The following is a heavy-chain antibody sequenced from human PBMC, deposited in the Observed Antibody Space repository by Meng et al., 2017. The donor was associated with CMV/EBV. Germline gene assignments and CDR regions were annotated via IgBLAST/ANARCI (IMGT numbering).Heavy chain of an antibody. CDR3: ARESFGSHFDY. V-gene: IGHV3-7*01. D-gene: IGHD1-26*01. CDR2: SEK. Sequence: GESLKISCGAFRFIFTYNSIKWVRQAPGRGLEWVGSEKYYVDSVKGRFTISRDNSKNTLYLQMNSLRAEDTAVYYCARESFGSHFDYWGQGTLVTVSS. CDR1: RFIFTYNS. J-gene: IGHJ4*02.